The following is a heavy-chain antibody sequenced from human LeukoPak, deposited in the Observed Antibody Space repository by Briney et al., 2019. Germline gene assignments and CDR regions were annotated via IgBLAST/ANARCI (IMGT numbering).Heavy chain of an antibody. D-gene: IGHD1-26*01. CDR3: ARGRGGSYLFDY. V-gene: IGHV3-23*01. Sequence: GGSLRLSCAASGFTFSSYGMSWVRQAPGKGLEWVSAISGSGGSTYYADSVKGRFTISRDNSKNTLYLQMNSLRAEDTAVYYCARGRGGSYLFDYWGQGTLVTVSS. J-gene: IGHJ4*02. CDR2: ISGSGGST. CDR1: GFTFSSYG.